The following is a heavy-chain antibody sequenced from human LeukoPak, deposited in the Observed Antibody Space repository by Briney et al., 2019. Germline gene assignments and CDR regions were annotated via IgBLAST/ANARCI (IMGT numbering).Heavy chain of an antibody. V-gene: IGHV3-48*02. Sequence: PGGSLRLSCAASGFTFRSYAMNWVRQAPGKGLEWVSYISSSSSTIYYADSVKGRFTISRDNAKNSLYLQMNSLRDEDTAVYYCAREKWGAGRGSIDYWGQGTLVTVSS. D-gene: IGHD1-26*01. CDR2: ISSSSSTI. CDR1: GFTFRSYA. CDR3: AREKWGAGRGSIDY. J-gene: IGHJ4*02.